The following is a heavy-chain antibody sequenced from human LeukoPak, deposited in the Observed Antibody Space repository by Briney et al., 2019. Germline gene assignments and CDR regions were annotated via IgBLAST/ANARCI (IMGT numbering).Heavy chain of an antibody. J-gene: IGHJ5*02. CDR1: GFSLSTSGVG. CDR2: IYWDDDK. D-gene: IGHD3-9*01. V-gene: IGHV2-5*02. CDR3: AHSGRNYDILTGYSTSNWFDP. Sequence: KEFGPTLVKPTQTLTLTCTFSGFSLSTSGVGVGWIRQPPGKALEWLALIYWDDDKRYSPSLKSRLTITKDTSKNQVVLTMTNMDPVDTATYYCAHSGRNYDILTGYSTSNWFDPWGQGTLVTVSS.